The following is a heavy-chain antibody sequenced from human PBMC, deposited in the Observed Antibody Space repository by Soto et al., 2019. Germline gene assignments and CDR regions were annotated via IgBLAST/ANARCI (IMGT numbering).Heavy chain of an antibody. CDR3: ARLEFYDYDILTGYRSGYYYGMDV. J-gene: IGHJ6*02. CDR2: IIPIFGTA. V-gene: IGHV1-69*13. Sequence: VASVKVSCKASGGTFSSYAISWVRQAPGQGLDWMGGIIPIFGTANYAQKFQGRVTITADESTSTAYMELSSLRSEDTAVYYCARLEFYDYDILTGYRSGYYYGMDVWG. D-gene: IGHD3-9*01. CDR1: GGTFSSYA.